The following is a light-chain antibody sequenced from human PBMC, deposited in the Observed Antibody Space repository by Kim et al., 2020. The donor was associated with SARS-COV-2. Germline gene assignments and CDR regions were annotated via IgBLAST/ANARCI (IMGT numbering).Light chain of an antibody. CDR3: QQHYIYPLT. J-gene: IGKJ4*01. Sequence: ASTGDRVTITCRASQDISNSLAWYQQKPGREPELLIYDAFTLQSGVSPRFSGSRSGTDFTLTISSLQSEDFATYYCQQHYIYPLTFGGGTKMDIK. V-gene: IGKV1-8*01. CDR2: DAF. CDR1: QDISNS.